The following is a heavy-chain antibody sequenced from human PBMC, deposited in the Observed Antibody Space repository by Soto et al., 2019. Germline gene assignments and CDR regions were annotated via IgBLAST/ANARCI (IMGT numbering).Heavy chain of an antibody. CDR2: ISSSGSTI. D-gene: IGHD2-2*01. CDR3: ASAANGYYYYGMDV. J-gene: IGHJ6*02. CDR1: GFTFSDYY. Sequence: PVGSLRLSCAASGFTFSDYYMSWIRQAPGKGLEWVSYISSSGSTIYYADSVKGRFTISRDNAKNSLYLQMNSLRAEDTAVYYCASAANGYYYYGMDVWGQGTTVTVSS. V-gene: IGHV3-11*01.